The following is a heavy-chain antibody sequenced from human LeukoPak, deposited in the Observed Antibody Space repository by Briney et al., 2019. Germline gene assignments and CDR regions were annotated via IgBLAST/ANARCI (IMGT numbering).Heavy chain of an antibody. CDR2: MNPNSGNT. V-gene: IGHV1-8*03. Sequence: GASVKVSCKASGYTFTSYDINWVRQATGQGLEWMGWMNPNSGNTGYAQKFQGRVTITRNTSISTAYMELSSLRSEDTAVYYCARGRGFVGAAQYYYYYMDVWGKGTTVTISS. CDR1: GYTFTSYD. D-gene: IGHD3-16*01. CDR3: ARGRGFVGAAQYYYYYMDV. J-gene: IGHJ6*03.